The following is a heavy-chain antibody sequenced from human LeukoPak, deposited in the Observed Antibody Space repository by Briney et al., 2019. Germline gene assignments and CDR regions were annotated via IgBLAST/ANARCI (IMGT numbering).Heavy chain of an antibody. Sequence: GGSLRLSCAASGFTFSSYAMSGVRKAPGKGLEWVSGTSGSGGSTYYAGSVKGRFTISRDNSKNTLYLQMNSLRVEDTAVYYCAKNGGSQCYSHLDSWGQGTLVTVSS. CDR2: TSGSGGST. D-gene: IGHD2-15*01. CDR1: GFTFSSYA. J-gene: IGHJ4*02. CDR3: AKNGGSQCYSHLDS. V-gene: IGHV3-23*01.